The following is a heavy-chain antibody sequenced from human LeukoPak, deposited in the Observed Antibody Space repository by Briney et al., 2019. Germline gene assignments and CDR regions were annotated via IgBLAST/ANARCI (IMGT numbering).Heavy chain of an antibody. CDR2: IYYSGST. J-gene: IGHJ4*02. CDR3: ARVAWELSKSLDY. CDR1: GGSISSTNW. V-gene: IGHV4-4*02. D-gene: IGHD1-26*01. Sequence: SETLSLTCAVSGGSISSTNWWSWVRQPPGKGLEWIGSIYYSGSTYYNPSLKSRVTISVDTSKNQFSLKLSSVTAADTAVYYCARVAWELSKSLDYWGQGTLVTVSS.